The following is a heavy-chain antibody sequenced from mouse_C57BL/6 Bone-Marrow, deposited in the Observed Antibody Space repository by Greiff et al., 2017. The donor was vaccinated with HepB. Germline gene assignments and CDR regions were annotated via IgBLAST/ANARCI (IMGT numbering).Heavy chain of an antibody. J-gene: IGHJ1*03. V-gene: IGHV5-12*01. CDR1: GFTFSDYY. CDR3: ARHCYDGYLYWYFDV. D-gene: IGHD2-3*01. Sequence: EVQVVESGGGLVQPGGSLKLSCAASGFTFSDYYMYWVRQTPEKRLEWVAYISNGGGSTYYPDTVKGRFTISRDNAKNTLYLQMSRLKSEDTAMYYCARHCYDGYLYWYFDVWGTGTTVTVSS. CDR2: ISNGGGST.